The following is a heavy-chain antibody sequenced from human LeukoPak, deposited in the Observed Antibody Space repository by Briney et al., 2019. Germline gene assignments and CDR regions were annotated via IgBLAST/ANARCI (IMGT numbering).Heavy chain of an antibody. CDR3: ARGLLVVGSKKGNPGNY. D-gene: IGHD1-14*01. CDR2: ISGSSNTI. CDR1: GFTFSNYA. J-gene: IGHJ4*02. V-gene: IGHV3-48*04. Sequence: GGSLRLSCAASGFTFSNYAMNWVRQAPGEGLEWVSFISGSSNTIYYADSVRGRFTISRDNAKKSVYLQMNSLRAEDTAVYFCARGLLVVGSKKGNPGNYWGPGTLVAVSS.